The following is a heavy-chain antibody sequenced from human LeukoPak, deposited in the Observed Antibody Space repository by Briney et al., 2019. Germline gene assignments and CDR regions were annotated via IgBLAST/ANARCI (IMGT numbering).Heavy chain of an antibody. V-gene: IGHV4-34*01. J-gene: IGHJ4*02. Sequence: SETLSLTCAVYGGSFSGYYRSWIRQPPGKGLEWIGEINHSGSTNYNPSLKSRVTISVDTSKNQFSLKLSSVTAADTAVYYCAREGRDYVWGSYRRYFDYWGQGTLVTVSS. D-gene: IGHD3-16*02. CDR1: GGSFSGYY. CDR3: AREGRDYVWGSYRRYFDY. CDR2: INHSGST.